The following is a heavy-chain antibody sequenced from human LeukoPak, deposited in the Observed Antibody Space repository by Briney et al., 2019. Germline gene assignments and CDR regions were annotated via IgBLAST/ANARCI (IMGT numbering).Heavy chain of an antibody. CDR3: ASRYIYGDFGRLDAFDI. Sequence: PGGSLRLSCAVSGFTFSRFAMSWVRQAPGKGLEWVSRISNSGDKTFYADSVKGRFTISRDNSKNTLYLQMNSQRAEDTAVYYCASRYIYGDFGRLDAFDIWGQGTMVTVS. CDR1: GFTFSRFA. CDR2: ISNSGDKT. J-gene: IGHJ3*02. V-gene: IGHV3-23*01. D-gene: IGHD4-17*01.